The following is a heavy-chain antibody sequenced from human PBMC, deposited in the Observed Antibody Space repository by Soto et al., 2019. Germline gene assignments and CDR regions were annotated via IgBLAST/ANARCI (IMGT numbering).Heavy chain of an antibody. CDR3: ASDYDILTGYYHFDY. CDR2: ISSSSSYI. J-gene: IGHJ4*02. D-gene: IGHD3-9*01. CDR1: GFTFSSYS. Sequence: GSLRLSCAASGFTFSSYSMNWVRQAPGKGLEWVSSISSSSSYIYYADSVKGRFTISRDNAKNSLYLQMNSLRAEDTAVYYCASDYDILTGYYHFDYWGQGTLVTVSS. V-gene: IGHV3-21*01.